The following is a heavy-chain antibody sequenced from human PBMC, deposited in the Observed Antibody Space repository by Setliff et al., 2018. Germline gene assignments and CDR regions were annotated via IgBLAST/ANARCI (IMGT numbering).Heavy chain of an antibody. Sequence: SETLSLTCTVSGGSISSSSHYWGWIRQPPGKGLECIGYIQKSGSANYNPSLMSRVTISVDTSRNQFSLKLRSVTAADTAVYYCARLSWDGLRYYGLDVWGQGATVTVSS. V-gene: IGHV4-61*05. J-gene: IGHJ6*02. CDR2: IQKSGSA. D-gene: IGHD3-10*01. CDR3: ARLSWDGLRYYGLDV. CDR1: GGSISSSSHY.